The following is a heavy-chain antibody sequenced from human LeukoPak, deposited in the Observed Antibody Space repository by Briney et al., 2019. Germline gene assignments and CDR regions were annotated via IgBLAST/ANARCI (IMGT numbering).Heavy chain of an antibody. J-gene: IGHJ4*02. CDR3: ARPLYDTSGYYAY. D-gene: IGHD3-22*01. CDR2: ISGSGGST. Sequence: GGSLRLSCAASGFTFSSYAMYWVRQAPGKGLEWVSGISGSGGSTYYADSVKGRFTISRDNSKNTVYLQMNSLRAEDTAVYYCARPLYDTSGYYAYWGQGTLVTVSS. CDR1: GFTFSSYA. V-gene: IGHV3-23*01.